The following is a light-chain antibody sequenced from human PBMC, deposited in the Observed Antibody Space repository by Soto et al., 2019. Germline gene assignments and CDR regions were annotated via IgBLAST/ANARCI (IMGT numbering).Light chain of an antibody. CDR2: KAS. CDR1: QSISTW. CDR3: QQYYNYYRT. V-gene: IGKV1-5*03. Sequence: DIQMTQSPSTLSASVGDRVSITCWASQSISTWLAWYQQKPGKAPKVLIYKASSLQSGVPSRFSGSGSGTEFTLTISSLQPDDFATYYCQQYYNYYRTFGQGTKVEIK. J-gene: IGKJ1*01.